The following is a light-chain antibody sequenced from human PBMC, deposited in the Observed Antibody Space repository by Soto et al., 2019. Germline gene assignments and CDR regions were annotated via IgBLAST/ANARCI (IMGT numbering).Light chain of an antibody. CDR2: GAS. CDR1: QSVSSN. V-gene: IGKV3D-15*01. Sequence: DILMTQSPASLSVSPGERATLSCRASQSVSSNLAWYQQKPGQAPRLLIYGASSRATGIPDRFSGSESGTDFTLTISSLQPDDFATYYCQQYNSYSFGQGTKVDIK. CDR3: QQYNSYS. J-gene: IGKJ1*01.